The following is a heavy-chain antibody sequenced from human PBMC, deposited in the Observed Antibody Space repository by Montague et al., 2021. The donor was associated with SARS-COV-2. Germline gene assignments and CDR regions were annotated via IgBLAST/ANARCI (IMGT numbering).Heavy chain of an antibody. J-gene: IGHJ3*02. Sequence: SLRLSCAASGFTFSSYEMNWVRQAPGKGLEWVSYIISSGSTIYYADSVKGRFTISRDNAKNSLYLQMNSLRAEDTAVYYCASEQDCSGGSCFYDAFDIWGQGTMVTVSS. V-gene: IGHV3-48*03. CDR2: IISSGSTI. CDR1: GFTFSSYE. D-gene: IGHD2-15*01. CDR3: ASEQDCSGGSCFYDAFDI.